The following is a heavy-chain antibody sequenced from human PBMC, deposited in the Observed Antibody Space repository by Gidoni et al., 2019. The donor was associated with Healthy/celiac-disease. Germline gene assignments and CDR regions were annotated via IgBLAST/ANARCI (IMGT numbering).Heavy chain of an antibody. V-gene: IGHV3-21*01. CDR2: ISSSSSYI. D-gene: IGHD1-26*01. CDR3: AREGWTDRGSYFDY. CDR1: GFTFSSYS. J-gene: IGHJ4*02. Sequence: EVQLVESGGGLVKPGGSLRLSCAASGFTFSSYSMNWVRQAPGKGLEWVSSISSSSSYIYYADSVKGRFTISRDNAKNSLYLQMNSLRAEDTAVYYCAREGWTDRGSYFDYWGQGTLVTVSS.